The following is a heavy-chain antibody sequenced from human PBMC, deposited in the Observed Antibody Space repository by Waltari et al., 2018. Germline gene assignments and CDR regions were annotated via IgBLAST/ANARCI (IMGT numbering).Heavy chain of an antibody. CDR1: GDSISSTGW. CDR3: ARDRGRGLYLDS. CDR2: VRRDGRT. D-gene: IGHD2-15*01. J-gene: IGHJ4*02. Sequence: QLQLQESGPGLVKPSGTLSLTCGVSGDSISSTGWWSRVRQAPGKGLEWIGQVRRDGRTNYHPSCACRVDISVDTSINEVSLRVTSATAADTAVYYCARDRGRGLYLDSWGQGTLVTVSP. V-gene: IGHV4-4*02.